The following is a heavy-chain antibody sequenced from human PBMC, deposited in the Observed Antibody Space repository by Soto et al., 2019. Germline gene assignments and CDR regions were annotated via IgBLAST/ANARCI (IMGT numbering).Heavy chain of an antibody. Sequence: SETLSLTCTVSGASVTGFYWSWIRQPPGKGLEWIGYVFHSGSSNYNPSLKSRVTISVDTSKNQFSLKLSSVTAADTAVYYCARGGSVSGTPLRVWGQGTLVTVSS. CDR3: ARGGSVSGTPLRV. CDR2: VFHSGSS. J-gene: IGHJ4*02. D-gene: IGHD3-10*01. V-gene: IGHV4-59*02. CDR1: GASVTGFY.